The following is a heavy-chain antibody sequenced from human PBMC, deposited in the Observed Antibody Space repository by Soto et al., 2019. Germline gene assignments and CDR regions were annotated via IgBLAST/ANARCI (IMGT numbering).Heavy chain of an antibody. Sequence: SETLSLTCTVSGGSFSSGSYYGSWIRQPPGKGLEWIGYIYYSGSTNYNPSLKSRVTISVDTSKNQFSLKLSSVTAADTAVYYCARDHRVLRFLEWSHDAFDIWGQGTMVTVSS. CDR3: ARDHRVLRFLEWSHDAFDI. CDR1: GGSFSSGSYY. V-gene: IGHV4-61*01. D-gene: IGHD3-3*01. CDR2: IYYSGST. J-gene: IGHJ3*02.